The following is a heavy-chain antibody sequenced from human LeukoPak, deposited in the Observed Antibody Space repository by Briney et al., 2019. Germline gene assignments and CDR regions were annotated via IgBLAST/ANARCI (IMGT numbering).Heavy chain of an antibody. CDR3: ATYQYIWKYFDY. V-gene: IGHV1-24*01. D-gene: IGHD1-1*01. CDR1: GYSLSELS. Sequence: GASVKASCKVSGYSLSELSMHWVRQAPGKGLEWLGGFDPEDGETIYAQKFQGRVILTEDTYTDTTYMELRSLRSEDTAVYYCATYQYIWKYFDYWGQGTLLTVSS. CDR2: FDPEDGET. J-gene: IGHJ4*02.